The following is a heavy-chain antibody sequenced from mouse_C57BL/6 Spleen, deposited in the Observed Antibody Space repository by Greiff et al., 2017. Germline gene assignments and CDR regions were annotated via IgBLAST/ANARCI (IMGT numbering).Heavy chain of an antibody. CDR1: GFTFSSYG. CDR3: ARPHYYGSSYYCDY. Sequence: EVQVVESGGDLVKPGGSLKLSCAASGFTFSSYGMSWVRQTPDKRLEWVATISSGGSYTYYPDSVKGRFTISRDNAKNTLYLQMSSLKSEDTAMYYCARPHYYGSSYYCDYWGQGTTLTVSS. CDR2: ISSGGSYT. D-gene: IGHD1-1*01. J-gene: IGHJ2*01. V-gene: IGHV5-6*01.